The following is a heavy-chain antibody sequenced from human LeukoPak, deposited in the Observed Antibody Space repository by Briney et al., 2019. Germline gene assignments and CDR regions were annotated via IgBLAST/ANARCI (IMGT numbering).Heavy chain of an antibody. CDR1: GITLSNYG. J-gene: IGHJ6*03. CDR3: ARSMYIVVVPAAIPGPGYMDV. D-gene: IGHD2-2*01. V-gene: IGHV4-38-2*01. CDR2: IYYSGST. Sequence: KPGGSLRLSCGVSGITLSNYGMSWVRQAPGKGLEWIGSIYYSGSTYYNPSLKSRVTISVDTSKNQFSLKLSSVTAADTAVYYCARSMYIVVVPAAIPGPGYMDVWGKGTTVTVSS.